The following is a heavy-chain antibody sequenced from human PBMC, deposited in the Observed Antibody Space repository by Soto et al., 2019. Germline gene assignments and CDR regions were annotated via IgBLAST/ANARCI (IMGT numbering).Heavy chain of an antibody. V-gene: IGHV3-30*18. Sequence: GGSLRLSCVASGFTFSTSDMHWVRQAPGQGLEWVAVVSYDERNIYYADSVKGRFSVSRDNSKSTLFLHMNSLRAKDTAVYFCAKLADKSLDDYWGQGALVTVSS. D-gene: IGHD3-16*01. J-gene: IGHJ4*02. CDR2: VSYDERNI. CDR1: GFTFSTSD. CDR3: AKLADKSLDDY.